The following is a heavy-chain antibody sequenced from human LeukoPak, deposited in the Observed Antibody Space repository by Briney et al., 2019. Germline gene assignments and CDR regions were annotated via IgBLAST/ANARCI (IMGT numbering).Heavy chain of an antibody. V-gene: IGHV3-74*01. CDR1: GFTFSIYW. Sequence: GGSLRLSCAASGFTFSIYWMYWVRQAPGKGLVWVSRITPDGSQIGYADSVKGRFAISRDNAKNTLYLQMNSLRAEDTALYYCAGENVGTAPGYWGQGTLVTVSS. D-gene: IGHD1-7*01. CDR2: ITPDGSQI. CDR3: AGENVGTAPGY. J-gene: IGHJ4*02.